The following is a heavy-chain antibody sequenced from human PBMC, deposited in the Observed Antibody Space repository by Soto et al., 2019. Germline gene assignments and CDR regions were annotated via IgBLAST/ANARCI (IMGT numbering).Heavy chain of an antibody. CDR2: IDPSGTT. CDR3: ASIGRNYYNGMDV. CDR1: GASIRTYF. J-gene: IGHJ6*02. V-gene: IGHV4-4*07. Sequence: QVQLQESGPGLVKPSETLSLTCTVSGASIRTYFWTWIRQSAGEGLEWLGRIDPSGTTTSNPSLKRRLTMSLDTSTNQFSLTLTSVTAADTAVYFWASIGRNYYNGMDVWGQGTTVIVSS.